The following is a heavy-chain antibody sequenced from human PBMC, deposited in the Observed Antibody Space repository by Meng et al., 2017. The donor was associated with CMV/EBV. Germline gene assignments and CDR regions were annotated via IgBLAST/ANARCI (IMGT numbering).Heavy chain of an antibody. Sequence: SETLSLTCTVSGGSISSSSYYWGWIRQPPGKGLEWIGSIYYSGSTYYNPFLKSRVTISVDTSKNQFSLKLSSVTAADTAVYYCARDGGIAAAGTSYYYYYGMDVWGQGTTVTVSS. V-gene: IGHV4-39*07. J-gene: IGHJ6*02. D-gene: IGHD6-13*01. CDR1: GGSISSSSYY. CDR2: IYYSGST. CDR3: ARDGGIAAAGTSYYYYYGMDV.